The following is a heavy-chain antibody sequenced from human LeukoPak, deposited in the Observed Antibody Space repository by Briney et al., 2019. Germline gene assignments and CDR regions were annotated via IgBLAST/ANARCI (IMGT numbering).Heavy chain of an antibody. CDR2: INHSGST. J-gene: IGHJ6*03. D-gene: IGHD1-14*01. Sequence: SETLSLTCAVYGGSFSGYYWSWIRQPPGKGLEWIGEINHSGSTNYNPSLKSRVTISVDTSKNQFSLRLSSLTAADTALYYCARDRKYYYHMDVWGKGTTVTVSS. CDR1: GGSFSGYY. CDR3: ARDRKYYYHMDV. V-gene: IGHV4-34*01.